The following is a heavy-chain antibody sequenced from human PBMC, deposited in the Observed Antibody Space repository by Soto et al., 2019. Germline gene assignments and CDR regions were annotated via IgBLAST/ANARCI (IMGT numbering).Heavy chain of an antibody. V-gene: IGHV3-30-3*01. J-gene: IGHJ6*02. Sequence: PGGSLRLSCAASGFTFSSYAMHWVRQAPGKGLEWVAVISYDGSNKYYADSVKGRFTISRDNSKNTLYLQMNSLRAEDTAVYYCARDRGYSYGLNYYYYYGMDVWGQGTLVTVSS. CDR3: ARDRGYSYGLNYYYYYGMDV. CDR2: ISYDGSNK. CDR1: GFTFSSYA. D-gene: IGHD5-18*01.